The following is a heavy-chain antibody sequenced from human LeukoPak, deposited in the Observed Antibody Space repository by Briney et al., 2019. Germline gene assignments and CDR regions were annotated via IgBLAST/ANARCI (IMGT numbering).Heavy chain of an antibody. D-gene: IGHD2-21*02. J-gene: IGHJ4*02. V-gene: IGHV1-2*02. CDR3: ARALAYCGGDCYFDY. Sequence: ASVEVSCKASGYTFTGYYMHWVRQAPGQGLEWMGWINPNSGGTNYAQKFQGRVTMTRDTSISTAYMELSRLRSDDTAVYYCARALAYCGGDCYFDYWGQGTLVTVSS. CDR1: GYTFTGYY. CDR2: INPNSGGT.